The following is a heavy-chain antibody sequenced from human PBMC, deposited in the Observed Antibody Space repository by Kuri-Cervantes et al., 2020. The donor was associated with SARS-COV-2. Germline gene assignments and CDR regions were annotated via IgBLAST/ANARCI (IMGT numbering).Heavy chain of an antibody. CDR3: ARGRWELTPFDY. Sequence: GESLKISCAASGFTLSSYGMHWVRQAPGKGLEWVAVIWFDGSKKYYADSVKGRFTISRDTSKNTLYLQMDSLRVDDTAVYYCARGRWELTPFDYWGEGTLVTVSS. V-gene: IGHV3-33*01. CDR2: IWFDGSKK. J-gene: IGHJ4*02. D-gene: IGHD1-26*01. CDR1: GFTLSSYG.